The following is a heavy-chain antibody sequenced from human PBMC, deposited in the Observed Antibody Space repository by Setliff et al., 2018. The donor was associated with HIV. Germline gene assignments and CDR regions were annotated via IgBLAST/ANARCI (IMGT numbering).Heavy chain of an antibody. CDR2: ISRNGGST. CDR1: GFSFDDYG. CDR3: TRDLTLWFGELYYYYGMDV. D-gene: IGHD3-10*01. J-gene: IGHJ6*02. Sequence: LRLSCAASGFSFDDYGMNWVRQVPGKGLEWVSAISRNGGSTAYADSVKGRFTISRDNAKNSLYLQMNSLRAEDTAVYYCTRDLTLWFGELYYYYGMDVWGQGTTVTVSS. V-gene: IGHV3-20*04.